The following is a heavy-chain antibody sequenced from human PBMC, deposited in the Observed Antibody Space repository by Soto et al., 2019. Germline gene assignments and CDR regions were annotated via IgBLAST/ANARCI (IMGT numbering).Heavy chain of an antibody. CDR3: AKDQNYYDSSGYHNRGGIFDY. V-gene: IGHV3-30-3*01. CDR2: ISYDGSNK. J-gene: IGHJ4*02. D-gene: IGHD3-22*01. CDR1: GFTFSSYA. Sequence: QVQLVESGGGVVQPGRSLRLSCAASGFTFSSYAMHWVRQAPGKGLEWVAVISYDGSNKYYADSVKGRFTISRDNSKNTLYLQMNSLRAEDTAVYYCAKDQNYYDSSGYHNRGGIFDYWGQGTLVTVSS.